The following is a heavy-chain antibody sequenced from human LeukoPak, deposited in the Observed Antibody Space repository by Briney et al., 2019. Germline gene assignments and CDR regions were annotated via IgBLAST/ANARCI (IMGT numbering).Heavy chain of an antibody. CDR2: IYYSGST. Sequence: PSETLSLTCAVYGGSFSGYYWSWIRQPPGKGLEWIGYIYYSGSTNYNPSLKSRVTISVDTSKNQFSLKLSSVTAADTAVYYCARASSSGYYYYGMDVWGQGTTVTVSS. CDR1: GGSFSGYY. V-gene: IGHV4-59*08. CDR3: ARASSSGYYYYGMDV. J-gene: IGHJ6*02. D-gene: IGHD6-13*01.